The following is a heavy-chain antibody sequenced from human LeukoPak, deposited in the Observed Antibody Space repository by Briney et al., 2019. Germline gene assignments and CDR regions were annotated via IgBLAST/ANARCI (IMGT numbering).Heavy chain of an antibody. Sequence: SETLSLTCTVSGGSISSYYWSWIRQPAGKGLESIGHISTSGSTNYNPSLESRVTMSVDTSKNQFSLKLSSVTAADTAVYYCARVRYSDSSVLTRKRSYYFDYWGQGTLVTVSS. CDR1: GGSISSYY. CDR3: ARVRYSDSSVLTRKRSYYFDY. J-gene: IGHJ4*02. CDR2: ISTSGST. V-gene: IGHV4-4*07. D-gene: IGHD3-22*01.